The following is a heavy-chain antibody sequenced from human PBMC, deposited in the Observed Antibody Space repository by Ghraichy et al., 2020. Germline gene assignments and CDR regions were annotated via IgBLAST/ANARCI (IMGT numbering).Heavy chain of an antibody. V-gene: IGHV1-2*02. CDR1: GYTFTGYY. J-gene: IGHJ4*02. D-gene: IGHD6-19*01. CDR2: INPNSGGT. CDR3: IVWAAYSSGWYNSHY. Sequence: ASVKVSCKASGYTFTGYYMHWVRQAPGQGLEWMGWINPNSGGTNYAQKFQGRVTMTRDTSISTAYMELSRLRSDDTAVYYCIVWAAYSSGWYNSHYWGQGTLVTVSS.